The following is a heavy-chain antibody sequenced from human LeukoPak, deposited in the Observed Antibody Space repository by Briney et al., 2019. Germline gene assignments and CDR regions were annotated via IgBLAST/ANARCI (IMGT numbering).Heavy chain of an antibody. J-gene: IGHJ4*02. D-gene: IGHD5-18*01. CDR3: ATIQLWQHGGVDY. V-gene: IGHV1-2*06. Sequence: ASVKVSCKASGYTFTGYYMHWVRQAPGQGLGWMGRINPNSGGTNYAQKFQGRVTMTRDTSISTAYMELSRLRSDDTAVYYCATIQLWQHGGVDYWGQGTLVTVSS. CDR1: GYTFTGYY. CDR2: INPNSGGT.